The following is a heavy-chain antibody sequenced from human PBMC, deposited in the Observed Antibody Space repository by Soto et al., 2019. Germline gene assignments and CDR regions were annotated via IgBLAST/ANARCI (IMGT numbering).Heavy chain of an antibody. CDR3: ASARHIGP. J-gene: IGHJ5*02. V-gene: IGHV3-7*01. CDR2: IKQDGSER. CDR1: GFTFGNYW. D-gene: IGHD2-21*01. Sequence: PGGSLRLSCAASGFTFGNYWMSWVRQAPGKRPEWVANIKQDGSERNYVESVKGRFTISRDNAENSLYLQMNSLRVEDTGVYYCASARHIGPWGQGTLVTVSS.